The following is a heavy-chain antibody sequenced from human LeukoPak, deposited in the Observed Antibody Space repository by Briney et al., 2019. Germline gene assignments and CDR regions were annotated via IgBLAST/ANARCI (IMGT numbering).Heavy chain of an antibody. CDR2: IYYSGST. Sequence: SETLSLTCTVSGGSINSGGYYWSWIRQHPGKGLEWIGYIYYSGSTYYNPSLKSRVTISIDTSKNQFSLKLSSVTAADTAAYYCAGNLEWLLSGATSDYWGQGTLVTVSS. CDR1: GGSINSGGYY. J-gene: IGHJ4*02. CDR3: AGNLEWLLSGATSDY. D-gene: IGHD3-3*01. V-gene: IGHV4-31*03.